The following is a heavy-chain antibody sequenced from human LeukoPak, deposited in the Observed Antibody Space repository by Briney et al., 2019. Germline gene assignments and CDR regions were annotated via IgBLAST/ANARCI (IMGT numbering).Heavy chain of an antibody. D-gene: IGHD2/OR15-2a*01. CDR1: GFTFDNYN. CDR2: ISSGTNYI. Sequence: GGSLRLSCAASGFTFDNYNMNWVRQAPGKGLEWVSSISSGTNYIFEADSVKGRFTVTKDTALNSLSLQMNSLRAEDTAVYYCASNRRHWGQGTLVTVSS. V-gene: IGHV3-21*01. J-gene: IGHJ4*02. CDR3: ASNRRH.